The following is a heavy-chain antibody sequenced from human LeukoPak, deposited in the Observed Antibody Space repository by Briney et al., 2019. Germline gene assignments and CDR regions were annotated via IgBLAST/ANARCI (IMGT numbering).Heavy chain of an antibody. V-gene: IGHV3-49*04. J-gene: IGHJ4*02. Sequence: GRSLRLSCTASGFTFGDYAMSWVRQAPGKGLEWVGFIRSKAYGGTTEYAASVKGRFTISRDDSKSIAYLQMNSLKTEDTAVYYCTREEYYDFWRGDGGPFDYWVQGTLVTVS. CDR1: GFTFGDYA. D-gene: IGHD3-3*01. CDR3: TREEYYDFWRGDGGPFDY. CDR2: IRSKAYGGTT.